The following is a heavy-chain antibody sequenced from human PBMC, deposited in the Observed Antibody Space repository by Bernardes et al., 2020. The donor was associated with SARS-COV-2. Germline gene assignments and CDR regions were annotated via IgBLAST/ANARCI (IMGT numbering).Heavy chain of an antibody. J-gene: IGHJ6*02. CDR3: ARGNWQRSPPNYFSYGMDV. Sequence: SEPLYLTCAAYSGSFSVYYWNWIRQPPGKGLEWIGEINHSGSTNFNPSLKSRVTISVDTSRNQFSLKLRSVTAADTAVYYCARGNWQRSPPNYFSYGMDVWGQGTTVIVSS. V-gene: IGHV4-34*01. CDR1: SGSFSVYY. CDR2: INHSGST. D-gene: IGHD5-12*01.